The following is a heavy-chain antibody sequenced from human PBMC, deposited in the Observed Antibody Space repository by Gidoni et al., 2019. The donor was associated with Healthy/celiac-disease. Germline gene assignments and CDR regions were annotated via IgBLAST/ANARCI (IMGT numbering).Heavy chain of an antibody. CDR1: GYTFTSYA. Sequence: QVQLVQSGAEEKKPGASVKVSCKASGYTFTSYAMHWVRQAPGQRLEWMGWINAGNGNTKYSQKFQGRVTITRDTSASTAYMELSSLRSEDTAVYYCAREWGSGWYGDYYGMDVWGQGTTVTVSS. D-gene: IGHD6-19*01. V-gene: IGHV1-3*05. CDR3: AREWGSGWYGDYYGMDV. CDR2: INAGNGNT. J-gene: IGHJ6*02.